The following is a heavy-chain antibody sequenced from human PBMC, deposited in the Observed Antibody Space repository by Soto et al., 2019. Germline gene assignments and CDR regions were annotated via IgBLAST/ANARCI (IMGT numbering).Heavy chain of an antibody. CDR3: ARRDDFWSGQTEDDYYYYGMDV. CDR1: GLTFSSYA. D-gene: IGHD3-3*01. V-gene: IGHV3-30-3*01. CDR2: ISYDGSNK. Sequence: XGSLRLSCSASGLTFSSYAMHWVRQAPGKGLEWVAVISYDGSNKYYADSVKGRFTISRDNSKNTLYLQMNSLRAEDTAVYYCARRDDFWSGQTEDDYYYYGMDVWGQGTTVTVSS. J-gene: IGHJ6*02.